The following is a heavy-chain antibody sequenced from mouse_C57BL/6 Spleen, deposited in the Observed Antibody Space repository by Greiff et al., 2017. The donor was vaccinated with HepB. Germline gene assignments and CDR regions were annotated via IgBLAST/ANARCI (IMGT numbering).Heavy chain of an antibody. CDR3: ARGDYDYDTAWFAY. J-gene: IGHJ3*01. Sequence: EVQRVESGPGLVKPSQSLSLTCSVTGYSITSGYYWNWIRQFPGNNLEWMGYISYDGSNNYNPSLKNRISINRDTSKNQFFLKLNSVTTEDTATYYCARGDYDYDTAWFAYWGQGTLVTVSA. CDR2: ISYDGSN. D-gene: IGHD2-4*01. V-gene: IGHV3-6*01. CDR1: GYSITSGYY.